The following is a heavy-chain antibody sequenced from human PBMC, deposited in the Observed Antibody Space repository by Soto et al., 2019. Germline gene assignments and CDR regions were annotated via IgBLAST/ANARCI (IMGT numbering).Heavy chain of an antibody. CDR2: IYYSGST. D-gene: IGHD4-4*01. J-gene: IGHJ6*02. V-gene: IGHV4-39*01. CDR1: GGSISSSSYY. CDR3: ANIPLIDYSNPTGPYYYYYYGMGV. Sequence: PSETLSLTCTVSGGSISSSSYYWGWIRQPPGKGLEWIGSIYYSGSTYYNPSLKSRVTISVDTSKNQFSLKLSSVTAADTAVYYCANIPLIDYSNPTGPYYYYYYGMGVWGQGTTVTVSS.